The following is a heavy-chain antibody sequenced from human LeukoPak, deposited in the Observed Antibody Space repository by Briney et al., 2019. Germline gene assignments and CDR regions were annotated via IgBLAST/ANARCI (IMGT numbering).Heavy chain of an antibody. J-gene: IGHJ3*02. CDR1: GGSISSYY. V-gene: IGHV4-59*01. D-gene: IGHD2-21*02. CDR3: ARESEGCGGDCYDAFDI. CDR2: IYYSGST. Sequence: SETLSLTCTVSGGSISSYYWSWIRQPPGKGLEWIGYIYYSGSTNYNPSLKSRVTISVDTSKNQFSLKLSSVTAADTAVYYCARESEGCGGDCYDAFDIWGQGTMVTASS.